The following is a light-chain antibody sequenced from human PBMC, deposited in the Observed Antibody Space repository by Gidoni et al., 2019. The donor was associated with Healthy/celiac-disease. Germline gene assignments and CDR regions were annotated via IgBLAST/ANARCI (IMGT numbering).Light chain of an antibody. Sequence: EIVLTQSPGTLSLSPGERATLACRASQSVSSSYFAWYQQKPGQAPRLLIYGASSRATGIPDRFSCSGSGTDFTLTISRLEPEDFAVYYCQQYGSSPWTFXQXTKVXIK. CDR1: QSVSSSY. V-gene: IGKV3-20*01. CDR3: QQYGSSPWT. CDR2: GAS. J-gene: IGKJ1*01.